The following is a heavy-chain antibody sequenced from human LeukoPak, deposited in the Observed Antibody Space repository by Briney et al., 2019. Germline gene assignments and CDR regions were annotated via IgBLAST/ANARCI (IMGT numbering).Heavy chain of an antibody. J-gene: IGHJ4*02. V-gene: IGHV3-30*02. CDR2: IRYDGTNK. CDR1: GFTFSSCG. CDR3: ANGVGAAAGTGFDY. D-gene: IGHD6-13*01. Sequence: GGSLGLSCAASGFTFSSCGMHWVRQAPGKGLEWVAFIRYDGTNKYYADSVKGRFTISRDNSKNTLDLQMNSLRAEDTAVYYCANGVGAAAGTGFDYWGQGTLVTVSS.